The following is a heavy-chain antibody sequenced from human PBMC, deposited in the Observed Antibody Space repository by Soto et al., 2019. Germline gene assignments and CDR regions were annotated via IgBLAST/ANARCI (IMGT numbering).Heavy chain of an antibody. CDR3: ARDARVVMVYAHTDY. J-gene: IGHJ4*02. CDR2: IKQDGSEK. D-gene: IGHD2-8*01. Sequence: EVQLVESGGGLVQPGGSLRLSCAASGFTFSSYWMSWVRQAPGKGLEWVANIKQDGSEKYYVDSVKGRFTISRDNAKNSLYLQMTSLRAEDTAVYYCARDARVVMVYAHTDYWGQGTLVTVSS. CDR1: GFTFSSYW. V-gene: IGHV3-7*01.